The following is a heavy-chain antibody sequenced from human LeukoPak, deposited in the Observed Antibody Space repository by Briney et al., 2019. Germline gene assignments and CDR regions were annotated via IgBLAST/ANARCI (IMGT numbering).Heavy chain of an antibody. CDR2: IIPIFGTA. J-gene: IGHJ4*02. CDR3: ASAKYSSSWYPSYYFDY. CDR1: GGTFSSYA. Sequence: SVKVSCKASGGTFSSYAISWVRQAPGQGLEWMAGIIPIFGTANYAQKFQGRVTITADESTSTAYMELSSLRSEDTAVYYCASAKYSSSWYPSYYFDYWGQGTLVTVSS. D-gene: IGHD6-13*01. V-gene: IGHV1-69*01.